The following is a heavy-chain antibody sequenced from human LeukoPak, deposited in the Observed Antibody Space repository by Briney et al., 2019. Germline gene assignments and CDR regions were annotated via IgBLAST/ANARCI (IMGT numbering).Heavy chain of an antibody. J-gene: IGHJ5*02. CDR3: ARAPGSSWYSWFDP. Sequence: SETLSLTCTVSGYSISSGYYWGWIRQPPGKGLEWIGSIYHSGSTYYNPSLKSRVTISVDTSKNQFSLKLSSVTAADTAVYYCARAPGSSWYSWFDPWGQGTLVTVSS. CDR2: IYHSGST. D-gene: IGHD6-13*01. CDR1: GYSISSGYY. V-gene: IGHV4-38-2*02.